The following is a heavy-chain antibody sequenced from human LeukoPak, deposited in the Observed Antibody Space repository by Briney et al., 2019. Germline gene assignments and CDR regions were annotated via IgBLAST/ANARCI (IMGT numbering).Heavy chain of an antibody. V-gene: IGHV4-4*09. CDR3: ARVMGYYYDSSGYSHPKGAFDI. D-gene: IGHD3-22*01. Sequence: SETLSLTCTVSGGSISSHYWSWIRQPPGKGLEWIGYIYTSGSTNYNPSLKSRVTISVDTSKNQFSLKLSSVTDADTAVYYCARVMGYYYDSSGYSHPKGAFDIWGQGTMVTVSS. CDR1: GGSISSHY. J-gene: IGHJ3*02. CDR2: IYTSGST.